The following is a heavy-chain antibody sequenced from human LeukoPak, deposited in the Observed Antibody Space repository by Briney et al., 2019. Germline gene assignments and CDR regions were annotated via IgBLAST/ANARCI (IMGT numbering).Heavy chain of an antibody. V-gene: IGHV3-23*01. Sequence: GGSLRLSCAASGFTFSSYAMSWGRQAPGKGLEWVSAISGSGGSTYYADSVKGRFTISRDNSKNTLYLQMNSLRAEDTAVYYCAKERIVVVIEYYFDYWGQGTLVTVSS. CDR2: ISGSGGST. CDR3: AKERIVVVIEYYFDY. CDR1: GFTFSSYA. D-gene: IGHD3-22*01. J-gene: IGHJ4*02.